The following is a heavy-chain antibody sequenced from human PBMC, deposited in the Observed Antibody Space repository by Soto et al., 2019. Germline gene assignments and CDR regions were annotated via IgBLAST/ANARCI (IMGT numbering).Heavy chain of an antibody. J-gene: IGHJ4*02. V-gene: IGHV4-30-2*01. CDR1: GGSISSGGYS. CDR3: ASGKYGSGSYYTDY. CDR2: IYHSGST. D-gene: IGHD3-10*01. Sequence: PSETLSLTCAVSGGSISSGGYSWSWIRQPPGKGLEWIGYIYHSGSTYYDPSLKSRVTISVDRSKNQFSLKLSSVTAADTAVYYCASGKYGSGSYYTDYWGQGTLVTVSS.